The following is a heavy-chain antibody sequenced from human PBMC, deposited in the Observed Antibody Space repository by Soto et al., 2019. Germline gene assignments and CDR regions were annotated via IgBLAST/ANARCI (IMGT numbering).Heavy chain of an antibody. CDR3: AKGTDSSSWPPTSFDY. Sequence: GGSLRLSCAASGFTFSSYAMSWVRQAPGKGLEWVSAISGSGGSTYYADSMKGRFTISRDNSKNTLYLQMNSLRAEDTAVYYCAKGTDSSSWPPTSFDYWGQGTLVTVSS. CDR1: GFTFSSYA. J-gene: IGHJ4*02. D-gene: IGHD6-13*01. CDR2: ISGSGGST. V-gene: IGHV3-23*01.